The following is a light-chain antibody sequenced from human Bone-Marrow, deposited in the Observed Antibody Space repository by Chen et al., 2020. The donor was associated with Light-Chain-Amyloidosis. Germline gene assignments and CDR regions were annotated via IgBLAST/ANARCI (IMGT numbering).Light chain of an antibody. CDR1: QTISSNY. Sequence: EIVLTQSPGTLSLSPGEGANLSCRASQTISSNYLTWYQQKFGQAPRLLISGSSSRATGIPDRFTGNGSGTDFTLNINRLEPEEFAMYYCQQYGTSPLTVGGGTKVEIK. CDR2: GSS. V-gene: IGKV3-20*01. CDR3: QQYGTSPLT. J-gene: IGKJ4*01.